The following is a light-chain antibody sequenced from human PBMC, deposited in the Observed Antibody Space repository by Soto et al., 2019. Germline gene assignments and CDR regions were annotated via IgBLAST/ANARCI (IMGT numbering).Light chain of an antibody. J-gene: IGKJ2*01. CDR2: WAS. CDR3: QQYESTPPT. CDR1: QSVLYSSNNKNY. V-gene: IGKV4-1*01. Sequence: DIVMTQSPDSLAVSLGERATINCKSSQSVLYSSNNKNYLAWYQQRPGQPPKLLIYWASTRESGVTDRFSGSGSGTDFTLTSTSLQAEDVAVYYCQQYESTPPTFGQGTKLEIK.